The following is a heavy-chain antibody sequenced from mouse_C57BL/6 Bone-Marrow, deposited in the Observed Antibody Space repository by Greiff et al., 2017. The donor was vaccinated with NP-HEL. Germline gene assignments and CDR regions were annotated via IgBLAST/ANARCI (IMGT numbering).Heavy chain of an antibody. D-gene: IGHD1-1*01. CDR1: GYTFTSYW. Sequence: QVQLKQPGAELVKPGASVKMSCKASGYTFTSYWITWVKQRPGQGLEWIGDIYPGSGSTNYNEKFKSKATLTVDTSSSTAYMQLSSLTSEDSAVYYCAEYYGSSPYWYFDVWGTGTTVTVSS. CDR3: AEYYGSSPYWYFDV. J-gene: IGHJ1*03. V-gene: IGHV1-55*01. CDR2: IYPGSGST.